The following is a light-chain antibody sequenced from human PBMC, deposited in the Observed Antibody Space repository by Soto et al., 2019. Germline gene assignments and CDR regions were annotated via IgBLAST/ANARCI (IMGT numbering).Light chain of an antibody. Sequence: QSALTQPASVSGSPGQSITISCTGTSSDFGGYNYVPWYQHHPGKAPKLMIYEVSNRPSGVSNRFSGSKSGNTASLTISGLQAEDEADYYCSSYTGSSTPVFGGGTKLTVL. CDR3: SSYTGSSTPV. CDR1: SSDFGGYNY. J-gene: IGLJ3*02. CDR2: EVS. V-gene: IGLV2-14*01.